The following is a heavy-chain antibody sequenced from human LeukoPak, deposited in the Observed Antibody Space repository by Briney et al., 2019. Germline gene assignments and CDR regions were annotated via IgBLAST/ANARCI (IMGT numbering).Heavy chain of an antibody. V-gene: IGHV3-23*01. CDR1: GFTFSSYG. D-gene: IGHD3-22*01. CDR2: ISGSGGST. J-gene: IGHJ5*02. Sequence: PGGTLRLSCAASGFTFSSYGMSWVRQAPGKGLEWVSAISGSGGSTYYADSVKGRFTISRDNSKNTLYLQMNSLRAEDTAVYYCAKAKIGDYYDSSGSIFDPWGQGTLVTVSS. CDR3: AKAKIGDYYDSSGSIFDP.